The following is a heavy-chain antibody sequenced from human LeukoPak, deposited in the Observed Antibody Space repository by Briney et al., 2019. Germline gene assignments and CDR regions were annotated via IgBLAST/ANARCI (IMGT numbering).Heavy chain of an antibody. CDR3: ARDRLSGALGRRDWFDP. D-gene: IGHD3-10*01. V-gene: IGHV4-61*01. CDR1: GYSISSGYY. J-gene: IGHJ5*02. CDR2: IYYIGST. Sequence: KPSETLSLTCTVSGYSISSGYYWSWIRQPPGKGLEWIGYIYYIGSTNYNPSLKSRVTISIDTSKNQFSLKLSSVTAADTAVYYCARDRLSGALGRRDWFDPWGQGTLVTVSS.